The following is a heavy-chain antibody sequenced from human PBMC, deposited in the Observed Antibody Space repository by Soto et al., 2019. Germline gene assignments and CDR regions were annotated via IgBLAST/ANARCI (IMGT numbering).Heavy chain of an antibody. CDR2: IYHSGST. J-gene: IGHJ4*02. Sequence: SETLSLTCAVSGGSISSSNWWSWVRQPPGKGLEWIGEIYHSGSTNYNPSLKSRVTISVDTSKNQFSLKLSSVTAADTAVYYCARVRGSGSYFVPVDFDDRGQGTLVTVSS. CDR1: GGSISSSNW. D-gene: IGHD1-26*01. V-gene: IGHV4-4*02. CDR3: ARVRGSGSYFVPVDFDD.